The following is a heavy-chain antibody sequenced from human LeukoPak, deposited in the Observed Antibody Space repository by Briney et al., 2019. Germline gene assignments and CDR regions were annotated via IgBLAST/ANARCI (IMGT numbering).Heavy chain of an antibody. CDR1: GFTFGSYS. D-gene: IGHD4-23*01. J-gene: IGHJ4*02. CDR3: ARGEGDYGGNFVGDY. CDR2: ISSSSIYI. V-gene: IGHV3-21*01. Sequence: GSLRLSCAASGFTFGSYSMNWVRQAPGKGLEWVSSISSSSIYIYYADSLKGRFTISRDNAKNSLYLQMNSLRADDTAVYYCARGEGDYGGNFVGDYWGQGTLVTVSS.